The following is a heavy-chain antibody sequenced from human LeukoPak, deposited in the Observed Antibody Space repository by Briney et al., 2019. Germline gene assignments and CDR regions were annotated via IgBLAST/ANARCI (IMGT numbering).Heavy chain of an antibody. Sequence: KSGGSLRLSCAASGFTFSDYYMRWVRQAPGKGLEWVSHIISDGSFTNYADSVKGRFTISRDNAKNTLYLQMNSLRGEDTAVYYCARGGWGRGGYYFSGMDVWGQGTMVTVSS. CDR3: ARGGWGRGGYYFSGMDV. D-gene: IGHD3-16*01. V-gene: IGHV3-11*06. J-gene: IGHJ6*02. CDR2: IISDGSFT. CDR1: GFTFSDYY.